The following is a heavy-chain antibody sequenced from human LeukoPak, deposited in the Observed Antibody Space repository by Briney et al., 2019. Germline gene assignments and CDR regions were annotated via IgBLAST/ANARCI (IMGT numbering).Heavy chain of an antibody. J-gene: IGHJ4*02. CDR2: ISYDGSNK. CDR3: AKDGGSESPLDY. V-gene: IGHV3-30*18. D-gene: IGHD3-16*01. Sequence: GGSLRLSCAASGFTFSSYGMHWVRQAPGKGLEWVAVISYDGSNKYYADSVKGRFTISRDNSKNTLYLQMNSLRAEDTAVYFCAKDGGSESPLDYWGQGTLVTVSS. CDR1: GFTFSSYG.